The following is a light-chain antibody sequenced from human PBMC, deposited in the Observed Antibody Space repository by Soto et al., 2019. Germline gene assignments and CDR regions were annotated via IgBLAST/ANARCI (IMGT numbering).Light chain of an antibody. CDR1: QSVSNN. V-gene: IGKV3-20*01. J-gene: IGKJ3*01. Sequence: EIVMTQSPATLSVSPGERATLSCRASQSVSNNLAWYQHIPGQAPRLLIYGASNRATGIPDRFSGSGSGTDFTLTISRLEPEDFAVYYCQQYGRSPGLFTFGPGTKVDIK. CDR3: QQYGRSPGLFT. CDR2: GAS.